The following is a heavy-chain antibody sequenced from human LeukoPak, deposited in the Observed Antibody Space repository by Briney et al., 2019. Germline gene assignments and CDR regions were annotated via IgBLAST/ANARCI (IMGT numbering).Heavy chain of an antibody. CDR3: TRVPRQQLVFIY. Sequence: PGGSLRLSCTASGFTFGDYAMSWVRQAPGKGLEWVGFIRSKAYGGTTEYAASVKGRFTISRDDSKSIAYLQMNSLKTEDTAVYYCTRVPRQQLVFIYWGQGTLVTVSS. V-gene: IGHV3-49*04. J-gene: IGHJ4*02. D-gene: IGHD6-13*01. CDR1: GFTFGDYA. CDR2: IRSKAYGGTT.